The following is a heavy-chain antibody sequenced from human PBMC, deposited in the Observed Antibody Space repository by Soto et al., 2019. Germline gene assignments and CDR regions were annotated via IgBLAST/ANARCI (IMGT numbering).Heavy chain of an antibody. Sequence: PGESLKISCNGSGYTFSTYCIAWVLQMPGKGLEWMGIIYPGDSDTKYSPAFQGQVTISADKSINTAYLQWTSLEASDTAMYYCARKFAPEFFDSWGQGTLVTVSS. CDR2: IYPGDSDT. D-gene: IGHD3-10*01. CDR3: ARKFAPEFFDS. J-gene: IGHJ4*02. V-gene: IGHV5-51*01. CDR1: GYTFSTYC.